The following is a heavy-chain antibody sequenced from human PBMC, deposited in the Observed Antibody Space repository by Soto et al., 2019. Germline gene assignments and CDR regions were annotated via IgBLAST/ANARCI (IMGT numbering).Heavy chain of an antibody. CDR1: RYTFTSSY. J-gene: IGHJ5*02. Sequence: GLANVFCKAPRYTFTSSYINWVRQSTGQGLEWMGWMNPNTGNTGYAQKFQGRVTMTRNTSISTAYMELSSLRAEDTAVYYCASLHMTKRRNWFDPWGQGTLVT. CDR2: MNPNTGNT. CDR3: ASLHMTKRRNWFDP. V-gene: IGHV1-8*01. D-gene: IGHD4-17*01.